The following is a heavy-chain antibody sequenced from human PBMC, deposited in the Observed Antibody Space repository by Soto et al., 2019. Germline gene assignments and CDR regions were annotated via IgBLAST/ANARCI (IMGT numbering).Heavy chain of an antibody. CDR1: GFTFSSYS. J-gene: IGHJ5*02. D-gene: IGHD2-15*01. CDR3: ARDRSYRGNPLGWFDP. Sequence: KAGGSLRLSCAASGFTFSSYSMNWVRQAPGKGLEWVSSISSSSSYIYYADSVKGRFTISRDNAKNSLYLQMNSLRAEDTAVYYCARDRSYRGNPLGWFDPWGQGTLVTVSS. V-gene: IGHV3-21*01. CDR2: ISSSSSYI.